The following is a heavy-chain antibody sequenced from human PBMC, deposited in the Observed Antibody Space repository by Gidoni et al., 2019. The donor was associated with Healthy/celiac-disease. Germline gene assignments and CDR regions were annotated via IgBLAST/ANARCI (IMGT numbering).Heavy chain of an antibody. CDR1: GGSISSGGYY. Sequence: QVQLQESGPGLVKPSQTLSLTCTVSGGSISSGGYYWSWIRQHPGKGLEWIGYIYYSGSTYYNPSLKSRVTISVDTSKNQFSLKLSSVTAADTAVYYCAREGSHDFWSGYSDAFDIWGQGTMVTVSS. V-gene: IGHV4-31*03. CDR3: AREGSHDFWSGYSDAFDI. D-gene: IGHD3-3*01. J-gene: IGHJ3*02. CDR2: IYYSGST.